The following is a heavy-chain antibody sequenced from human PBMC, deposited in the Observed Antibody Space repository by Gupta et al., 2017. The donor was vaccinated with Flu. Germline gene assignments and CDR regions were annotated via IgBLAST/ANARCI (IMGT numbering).Heavy chain of an antibody. V-gene: IGHV3-11*01. D-gene: IGHD2-2*01. CDR2: ISTGGGTT. Sequence: QVQLVESGGGLVKPGGSLRLSCAVSGFSLSDYYMTWFRQAPGKGLEWISFISTGGGTTYYADAVKGRFTISRDNSNNALYLQMNSLRAEDTAVYYCARRRSYHYGMDVWGQGTTVTVSS. CDR3: ARRRSYHYGMDV. CDR1: GFSLSDYY. J-gene: IGHJ6*02.